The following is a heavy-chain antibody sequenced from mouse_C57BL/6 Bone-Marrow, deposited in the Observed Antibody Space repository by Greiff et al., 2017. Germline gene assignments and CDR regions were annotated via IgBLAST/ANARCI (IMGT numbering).Heavy chain of an antibody. CDR3: ASPPDY. Sequence: EVQLQQSGPELVKPGASVKISCKASGYTFTDYYMNWVKQSHGKSLEWIGDINPNNGGTSYNQKFKGKATLTVDKSSSTAYMELRSLTSEDSAVYYCASPPDYWGQGTSVTVSS. CDR2: INPNNGGT. V-gene: IGHV1-26*01. J-gene: IGHJ4*01. CDR1: GYTFTDYY.